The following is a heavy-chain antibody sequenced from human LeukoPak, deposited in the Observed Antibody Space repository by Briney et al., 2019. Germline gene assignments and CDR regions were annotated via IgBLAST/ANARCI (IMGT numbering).Heavy chain of an antibody. D-gene: IGHD1-7*01. Sequence: ASVKVSCKASGFTFTSHYLHWVRQAPGQGLEWMGVINPSEGSTSYAQMFQGRVTMTRDTSTSTVYMELNSLRSADTAVYYCARDTGNYLYYFDYWGQGTLVTVSS. J-gene: IGHJ4*02. CDR3: ARDTGNYLYYFDY. CDR2: INPSEGST. CDR1: GFTFTSHY. V-gene: IGHV1-46*01.